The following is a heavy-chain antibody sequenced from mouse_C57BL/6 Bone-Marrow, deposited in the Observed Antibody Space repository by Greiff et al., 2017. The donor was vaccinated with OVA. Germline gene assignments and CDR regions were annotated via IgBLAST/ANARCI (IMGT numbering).Heavy chain of an antibody. CDR2: INPSNGGT. Sequence: QVQLQQPGTELVKPGASVKMSCKASGYTFTSYWMHWVKQRPGQGLEWIGNINPSNGGTNYNEKFKSKATLTVDKSSSTAYMQLSSLTSEDSAVYYCARARAYYGYGSWFAYWGQGTLVTVSA. CDR1: GYTFTSYW. CDR3: ARARAYYGYGSWFAY. D-gene: IGHD2-9*01. V-gene: IGHV1-53*01. J-gene: IGHJ3*01.